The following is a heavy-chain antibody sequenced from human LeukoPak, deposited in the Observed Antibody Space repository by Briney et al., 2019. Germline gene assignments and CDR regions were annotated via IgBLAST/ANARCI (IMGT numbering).Heavy chain of an antibody. J-gene: IGHJ4*02. Sequence: SGGSLRLSCAASGFTFSSYSMTWVRQAPGKGLEWVANIKQDGSETYYMDYVKGRFTISRDNAKNSLHLQMDSLRAEDTAVYYCARDQSIHPYPEVILDFWGQGALVTVSS. V-gene: IGHV3-7*01. CDR3: ARDQSIHPYPEVILDF. CDR2: IKQDGSET. CDR1: GFTFSSYS. D-gene: IGHD3-10*01.